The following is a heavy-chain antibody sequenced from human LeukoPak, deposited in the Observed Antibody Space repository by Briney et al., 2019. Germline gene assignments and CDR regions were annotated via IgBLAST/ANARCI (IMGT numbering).Heavy chain of an antibody. CDR1: GFTFCDYA. J-gene: IGHJ6*02. V-gene: IGHV3-49*04. CDR2: FRSKAFVGTT. Sequence: GRSLRLSCTASGFTFCDYAMSWGGQAPGQGRGGVGFFRSKAFVGTTEYAASVKGRFTISRDESISIAYLQMNSLKTEDTAVYYRTFLWIQLWSYGMDVWGQGTTVTVSS. D-gene: IGHD5-18*01. CDR3: TFLWIQLWSYGMDV.